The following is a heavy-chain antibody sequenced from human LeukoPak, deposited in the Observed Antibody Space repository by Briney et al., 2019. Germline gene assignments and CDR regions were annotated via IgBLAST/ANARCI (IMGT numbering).Heavy chain of an antibody. V-gene: IGHV3-53*01. D-gene: IGHD1-26*01. CDR1: GFTFSDYY. J-gene: IGHJ5*02. CDR3: AKGGGNYGFAP. Sequence: GGSLRLSCAASGFTFSDYYMSWSRQAPGKGLEWVSIIYSGGRTYYADSVKARFSISRDNSKNSVYLQMNSLRPEDTAVYYCAKGGGNYGFAPWGQGTLVIVSS. CDR2: IYSGGRT.